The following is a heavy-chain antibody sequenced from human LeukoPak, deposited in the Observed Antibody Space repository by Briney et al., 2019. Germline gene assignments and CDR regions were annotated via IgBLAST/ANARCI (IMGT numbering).Heavy chain of an antibody. J-gene: IGHJ6*03. CDR2: ISSSSSYI. CDR1: GFTFSSYS. CDR3: ARDQLTTVFLGIGDYYYMDV. V-gene: IGHV3-21*01. Sequence: PGGSLRLSCAASGFTFSSYSMNWVRQAPGKGLEWVSSISSSSSYIYYADSVKGRFTISRDNAKNSLYLQMNSLRAADTAVYYCARDQLTTVFLGIGDYYYMDVWGKGTTVTVSS. D-gene: IGHD4-11*01.